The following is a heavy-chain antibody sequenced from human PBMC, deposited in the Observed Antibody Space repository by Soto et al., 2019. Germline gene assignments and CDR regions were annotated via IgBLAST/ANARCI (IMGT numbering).Heavy chain of an antibody. Sequence: PSETLSLTCTVSGGSISSGGYYWSWIRQHPGKGLEWIAYIYHSGSTYDNPSLKSRLSISVDTSKNQFSLKLSSVTAADTAVYYCARVSRLFDYGVDVWGQGTTVTVSS. CDR3: ARVSRLFDYGVDV. D-gene: IGHD6-6*01. J-gene: IGHJ6*02. V-gene: IGHV4-31*03. CDR1: GGSISSGGYY. CDR2: IYHSGST.